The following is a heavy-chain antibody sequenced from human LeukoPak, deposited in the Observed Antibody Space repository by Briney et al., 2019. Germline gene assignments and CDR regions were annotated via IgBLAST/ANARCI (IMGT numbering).Heavy chain of an antibody. CDR3: ARRARRSYCGGDCYPGNGWFDP. CDR1: GGSFSGYY. J-gene: IGHJ5*02. V-gene: IGHV4-34*01. D-gene: IGHD2-21*02. CDR2: INHSGST. Sequence: SETLSLTCAVYGGSFSGYYWSWIRQPPGKGLEWIGEINHSGSTNYNPSLKSRVTISVDTSKNQFSPKLSSVTAADTAVYYCARRARRSYCGGDCYPGNGWFDPWGQGTLVTVSS.